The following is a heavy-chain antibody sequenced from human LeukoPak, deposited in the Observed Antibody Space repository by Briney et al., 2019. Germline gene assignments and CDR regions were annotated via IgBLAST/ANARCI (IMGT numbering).Heavy chain of an antibody. J-gene: IGHJ3*02. V-gene: IGHV3-13*01. Sequence: GGSLRLSCAASGFTFSSYDMHWVRQATGKGLEWVSAIGTDGDTFYPGSVKGRFTISRDNAENSLYLQMNSLRAEDTAVYYCARIGVDAFDIWGQGTTVTVSS. CDR1: GFTFSSYD. CDR2: IGTDGDT. CDR3: ARIGVDAFDI.